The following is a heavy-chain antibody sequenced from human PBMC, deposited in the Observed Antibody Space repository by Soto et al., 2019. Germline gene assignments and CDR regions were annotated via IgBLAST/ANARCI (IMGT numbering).Heavy chain of an antibody. Sequence: GGSLRLSCAASGFTFSSSWMSWVRQAPGKGLEWVANIKPDESEKYYLDSVKGRFTISRDNAKNSLYLQMNSLRAEDTAVYYCARDGFYAGSGRYSYGYSPPRYYAMDVWGQGTTVTVSS. CDR1: GFTFSSSW. V-gene: IGHV3-7*01. D-gene: IGHD5-18*01. CDR2: IKPDESEK. J-gene: IGHJ6*02. CDR3: ARDGFYAGSGRYSYGYSPPRYYAMDV.